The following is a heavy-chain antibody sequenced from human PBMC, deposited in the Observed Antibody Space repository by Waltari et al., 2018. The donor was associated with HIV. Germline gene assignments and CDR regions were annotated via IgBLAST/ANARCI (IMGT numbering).Heavy chain of an antibody. D-gene: IGHD6-13*01. Sequence: QVQLQQWGAGLLKPSETLSLTCAVYGGSFSGYYWSWIRPPPGKGLEWIGEINHSGSTNYNPSLKSRVTISVDTSKNQFSLKLSSVTAADTAVYYCARFGSSSWYVDWFDPWGQGTLVTVSS. J-gene: IGHJ5*02. CDR3: ARFGSSSWYVDWFDP. CDR2: INHSGST. V-gene: IGHV4-34*01. CDR1: GGSFSGYY.